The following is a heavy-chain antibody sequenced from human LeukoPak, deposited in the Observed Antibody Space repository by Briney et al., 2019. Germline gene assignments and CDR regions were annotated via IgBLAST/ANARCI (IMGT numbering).Heavy chain of an antibody. D-gene: IGHD2-2*01. CDR1: RFTFSSYA. CDR2: ISSGGNAT. J-gene: IGHJ4*02. V-gene: IGHV3-23*01. CDR3: AKRDTRGRYYFDS. Sequence: GGSLRLSCAASRFTFSSYAMSWVRQAPGKGLDWVSAISSGGNATYYADSVKGRFTISRDNSKNPLFLHMNSLRAEDTAVYFCAKRDTRGRYYFDSWGLGTLVTVSS.